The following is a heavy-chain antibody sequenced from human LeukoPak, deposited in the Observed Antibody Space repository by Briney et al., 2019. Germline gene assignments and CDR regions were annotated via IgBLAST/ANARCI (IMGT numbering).Heavy chain of an antibody. D-gene: IGHD2-2*01. CDR2: IISSSSYI. J-gene: IGHJ6*03. V-gene: IGHV3-21*01. CDR1: GFTFSSYS. Sequence: KTGGCLRLSCAASGFTFSSYSMNWVRQAPGKGLEWVSSIISSSSYIYYVDSVKGRFTISRDNAKNSLYLQMNSLRAEDTAVYYCARVFMPIYCSSTSCYDPWPPYMDVWGKGTTVTVSS. CDR3: ARVFMPIYCSSTSCYDPWPPYMDV.